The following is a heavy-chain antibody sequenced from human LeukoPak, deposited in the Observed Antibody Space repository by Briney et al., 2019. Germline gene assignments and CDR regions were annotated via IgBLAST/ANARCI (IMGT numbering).Heavy chain of an antibody. D-gene: IGHD1-14*01. CDR2: ISAYNGNT. CDR3: ARDPRNGAFDI. V-gene: IGHV1-18*01. Sequence: ASVKVSYKPSGYTFTSYGIFWVRQAPGHRLEWMGWISAYNGNTNYAQKLQGRVTMTTDTSTSTACMELRSLRSDDTAVYYCARDPRNGAFDIWGQGTMVTVSS. J-gene: IGHJ3*02. CDR1: GYTFTSYG.